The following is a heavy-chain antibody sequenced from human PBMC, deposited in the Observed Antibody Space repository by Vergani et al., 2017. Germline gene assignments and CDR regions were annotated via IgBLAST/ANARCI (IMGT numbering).Heavy chain of an antibody. Sequence: QVQLVESGGGVVQPGRSLRLSCAASGFTFSSYAMHWVRQAPGKGLEWVAVISYDGSNKYYADSVKGRFTISRDNSKNTLYLQMNSLRAEDTAVNYCARVEGLLSSGAFDIWGQGTMVTVSS. D-gene: IGHD3-3*01. CDR1: GFTFSSYA. V-gene: IGHV3-30-3*01. CDR2: ISYDGSNK. J-gene: IGHJ3*02. CDR3: ARVEGLLSSGAFDI.